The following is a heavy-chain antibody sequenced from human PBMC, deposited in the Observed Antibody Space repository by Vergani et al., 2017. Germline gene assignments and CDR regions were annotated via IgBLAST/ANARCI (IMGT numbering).Heavy chain of an antibody. J-gene: IGHJ6*02. CDR3: ARDKGSSWIDCYCGMDV. Sequence: QVQLVQSGAEVKKPGSSVKVSCKASGGTFSSYTISWVRQAPGQGLEWMGRIIPILGKANYAQKFQGRVTITADKSTSTAYMELSSLRSEDTAVYYCARDKGSSWIDCYCGMDVWGQGTTVTVSS. V-gene: IGHV1-69*08. CDR2: IIPILGKA. CDR1: GGTFSSYT. D-gene: IGHD6-13*01.